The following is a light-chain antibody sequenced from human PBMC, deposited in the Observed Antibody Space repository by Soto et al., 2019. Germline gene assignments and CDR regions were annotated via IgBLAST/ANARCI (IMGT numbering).Light chain of an antibody. Sequence: DIHMTQSPSTLSASEGDRVTLTCRASQSISNWLAWYQQKPGKAPKLLISDASSLESGVPSRFSGSGSGTEFTLTISSLQPDDFATYYCQQCYMGWTFGQGTKVDIK. V-gene: IGKV1-5*01. CDR2: DAS. CDR3: QQCYMGWT. CDR1: QSISNW. J-gene: IGKJ1*01.